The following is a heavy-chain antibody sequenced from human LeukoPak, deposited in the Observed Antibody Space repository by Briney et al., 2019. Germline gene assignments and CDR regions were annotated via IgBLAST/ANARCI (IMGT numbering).Heavy chain of an antibody. D-gene: IGHD3-22*01. J-gene: IGHJ4*02. CDR1: GYTFTSYD. Sequence: ASVKVSCKASGYTFTSYDINWVRQATGQGLEWMGWMNPNSGNTGYAQKFQGRVTITRNTSTSTAYMELCSLRSEDTAVYYCARGPFYDSSGYYFDYWGQGTLVTVSS. V-gene: IGHV1-8*03. CDR2: MNPNSGNT. CDR3: ARGPFYDSSGYYFDY.